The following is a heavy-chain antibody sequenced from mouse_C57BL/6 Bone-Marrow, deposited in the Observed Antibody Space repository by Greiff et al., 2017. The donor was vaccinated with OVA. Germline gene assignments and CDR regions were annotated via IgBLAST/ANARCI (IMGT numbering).Heavy chain of an antibody. V-gene: IGHV1-84*01. J-gene: IGHJ2*01. CDR1: GYTFTDYY. CDR2: IYPGSGNT. D-gene: IGHD2-13*01. CDR3: ARGDWDYFDY. Sequence: QVQLQQSGPELVKPGASVKISCKASGYTFTDYYINWVKQRPGQGLELIGWIYPGSGNTKYNEKFKGKAKLTVDTSSSTAYMQLSSLTSEDSAVYFCARGDWDYFDYWGQGTTLTVSS.